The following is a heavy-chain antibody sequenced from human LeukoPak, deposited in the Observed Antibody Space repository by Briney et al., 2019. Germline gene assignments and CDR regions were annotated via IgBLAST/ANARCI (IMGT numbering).Heavy chain of an antibody. CDR3: ARAVGATAFDY. Sequence: PGGSLRLSCAASGFTFSAYAMHWVRQAPGKGLEWVAVISYDGSNKYYADSVKGRFTISRDNSKNTLYLQMNSLRAEDTAVYYCARAVGATAFDYWGQGTLVTVSS. D-gene: IGHD1-26*01. CDR1: GFTFSAYA. CDR2: ISYDGSNK. J-gene: IGHJ4*02. V-gene: IGHV3-30-3*01.